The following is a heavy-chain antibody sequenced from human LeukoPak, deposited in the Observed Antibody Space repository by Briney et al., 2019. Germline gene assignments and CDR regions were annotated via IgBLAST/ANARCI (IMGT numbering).Heavy chain of an antibody. V-gene: IGHV1-69*04. CDR2: IIPILGIA. D-gene: IGHD1-7*01. CDR1: GGTFSNYA. CDR3: ARDLELELRELGGGTGAYYYYGMDV. J-gene: IGHJ6*02. Sequence: VASVKVSCKASGGTFSNYAISWVRQAPGQGLEWMGRIIPILGIANYAQKFQGRVTITADKSTSTAYMELSSLRSEDTAVYYCARDLELELRELGGGTGAYYYYGMDVWGQGTTVTVSS.